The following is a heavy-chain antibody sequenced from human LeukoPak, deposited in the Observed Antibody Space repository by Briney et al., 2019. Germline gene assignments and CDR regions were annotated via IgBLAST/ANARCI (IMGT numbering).Heavy chain of an antibody. V-gene: IGHV4-59*12. CDR3: ARDTSSGWGHYFDY. CDR2: IYYRVTS. J-gene: IGHJ4*02. CDR1: GDSISTYY. Sequence: SETLSLTCTVSGDSISTYYWSWIRQPPGKGLEWIGYIYYRVTSDYNPSLKSPVTISVDMSTRQISLRLSSVTAADTAVYYCARDTSSGWGHYFDYWGQGTLVTVSS. D-gene: IGHD6-19*01.